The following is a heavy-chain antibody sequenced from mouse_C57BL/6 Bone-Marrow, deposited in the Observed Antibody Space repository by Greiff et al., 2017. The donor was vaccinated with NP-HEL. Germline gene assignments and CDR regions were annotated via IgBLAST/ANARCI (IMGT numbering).Heavy chain of an antibody. CDR2: ISSGGDYI. D-gene: IGHD3-2*02. CDR1: GYTFSSYA. CDR3: TRDVSSSGYRLAY. V-gene: IGHV5-9-1*02. Sequence: EVMLVESGEGLVKPGGSLKLSCAASGYTFSSYAMSWVRQTPEKRLEWVAYISSGGDYIYYADTVKGRVTISRDNARNTLYLQMSSLKSEDTAMYYCTRDVSSSGYRLAYWGQGTLVTVSA. J-gene: IGHJ3*01.